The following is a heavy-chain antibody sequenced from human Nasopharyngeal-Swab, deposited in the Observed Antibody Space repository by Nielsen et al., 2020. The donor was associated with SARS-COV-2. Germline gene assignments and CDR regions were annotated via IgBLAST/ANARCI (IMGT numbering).Heavy chain of an antibody. D-gene: IGHD6-13*01. V-gene: IGHV1-69*13. CDR1: GGTFCSSV. Sequence: SVKVSCKASGGTFCSSVISWVRQAPGQGLEWRGGIIPIFGTANYAQKFQGRVTITADESTSTAYMELSSLRSEDTAVYYCARARNYVRAAAGTDSYGMDVWGQGTTVTVSS. J-gene: IGHJ6*02. CDR2: IIPIFGTA. CDR3: ARARNYVRAAAGTDSYGMDV.